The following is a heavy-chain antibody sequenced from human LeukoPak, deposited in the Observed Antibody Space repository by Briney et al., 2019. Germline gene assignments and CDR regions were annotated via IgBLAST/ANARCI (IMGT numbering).Heavy chain of an antibody. Sequence: GESLKISCKGSGYSFSSYWIGWVRQMPGKGLEWMGIIYPGDSDTRYSPSFQGQVTISADKFISIAYLQWSSLKDSDTAMYYCARYYGSGSHQRFDPWGQGTLVTVSS. CDR1: GYSFSSYW. CDR3: ARYYGSGSHQRFDP. CDR2: IYPGDSDT. V-gene: IGHV5-51*01. D-gene: IGHD3-10*01. J-gene: IGHJ5*02.